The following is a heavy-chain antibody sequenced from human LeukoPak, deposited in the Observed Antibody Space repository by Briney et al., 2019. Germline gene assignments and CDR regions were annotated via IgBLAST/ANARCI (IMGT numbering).Heavy chain of an antibody. J-gene: IGHJ6*02. CDR3: ATWGANYYGMDV. D-gene: IGHD7-27*01. CDR1: GGTFSSYA. CDR2: IIPIFGTA. Sequence: SVKVSCKASGGTFSSYAISWVRQAPGQGLEWMGGIIPIFGTANYAQKFQGRVTITTDESTSTAYMELSSLRSEDTAVYYCATWGANYYGMDVWGQGTTVTVSS. V-gene: IGHV1-69*05.